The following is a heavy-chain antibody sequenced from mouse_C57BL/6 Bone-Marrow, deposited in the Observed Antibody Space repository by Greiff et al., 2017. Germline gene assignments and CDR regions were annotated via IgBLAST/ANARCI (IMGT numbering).Heavy chain of an antibody. D-gene: IGHD1-1*01. CDR1: GYTFTTYW. V-gene: IGHV1-63*01. Sequence: QVQLQQSGAELVRPGTSVKMSCKASGYTFTTYWIGWAKQRPGHGLEWIGDIYPGGGYTNYNQKFKGKSTLTVDKSSSTAYMQLSSLTSEDSAVYYCARDGYYGSSWYFDVWGTGTTVTVSS. CDR3: ARDGYYGSSWYFDV. J-gene: IGHJ1*03. CDR2: IYPGGGYT.